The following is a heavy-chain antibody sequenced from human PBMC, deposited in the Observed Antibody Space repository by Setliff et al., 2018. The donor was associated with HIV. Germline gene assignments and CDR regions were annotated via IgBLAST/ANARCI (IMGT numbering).Heavy chain of an antibody. CDR3: SRDVGVPGRGNALDY. V-gene: IGHV1-2*06. CDR2: IAPNSGGT. J-gene: IGHJ4*02. Sequence: ASVKVSCKASGYTFGNYYMHWVRQAPGQGLEWMGRIAPNSGGTKYAQKFEGRVTMTRDASINTVYMEVSSLRSDDTAVYYCSRDVGVPGRGNALDYWGQGTQVTVSS. D-gene: IGHD1-26*01. CDR1: GYTFGNYY.